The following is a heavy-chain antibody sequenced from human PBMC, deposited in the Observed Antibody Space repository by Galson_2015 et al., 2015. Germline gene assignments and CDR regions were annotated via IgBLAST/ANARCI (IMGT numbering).Heavy chain of an antibody. J-gene: IGHJ4*02. CDR2: IINNGGST. D-gene: IGHD5-18*01. CDR1: GFSFSTYA. Sequence: SLRLSCAAAGFSFSTYAMSWVRQAPGKGLEWVSSIINNGGSTYYADSVKGRFTISRDNSKNTLYRQMNSLRAEDTAVYYCAKEVVGYSYGCHFDYWGQGTLVTASS. V-gene: IGHV3-23*01. CDR3: AKEVVGYSYGCHFDY.